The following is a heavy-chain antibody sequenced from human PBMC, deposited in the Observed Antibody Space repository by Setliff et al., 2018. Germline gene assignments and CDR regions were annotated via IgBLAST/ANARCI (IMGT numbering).Heavy chain of an antibody. V-gene: IGHV5-51*01. CDR2: VFSGDSDT. CDR1: GYRFTTYW. J-gene: IGHJ3*02. CDR3: ARLGAPASHDAFDI. Sequence: PGESLKISCKGSGYRFTTYWIGWVRQMPGKGLEWMGIVFSGDSDTRYSPSFQGQVTMSADKSINTAYLQWSSLKASDTAMYYCARLGAPASHDAFDIWGQRTMVTVSS. D-gene: IGHD6-25*01.